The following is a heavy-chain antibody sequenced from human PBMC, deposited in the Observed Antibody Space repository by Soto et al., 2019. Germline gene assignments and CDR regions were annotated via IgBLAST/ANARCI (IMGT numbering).Heavy chain of an antibody. V-gene: IGHV3-30-3*01. D-gene: IGHD1-26*01. CDR3: ARESGGLIGY. Sequence: QVQLVESGGGVVQPGRSLRLSCAASGFTFSSYAMHWVRQAPGRGLGGVAVISYDGSNKYYADSGKGRFTISRDKSKNTLYLKMISLRAEDTAVYYCARESGGLIGYWGQGTLVTVSS. CDR2: ISYDGSNK. J-gene: IGHJ4*02. CDR1: GFTFSSYA.